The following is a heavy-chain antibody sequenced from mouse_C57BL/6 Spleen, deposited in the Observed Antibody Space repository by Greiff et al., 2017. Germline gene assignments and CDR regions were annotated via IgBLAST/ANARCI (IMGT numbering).Heavy chain of an antibody. D-gene: IGHD1-1*01. CDR1: GYTFTSYT. CDR3: ASFIYYCALYYFDY. Sequence: QVQLQQSGAELARPGASVKMSCKASGYTFTSYTMHWVKQRPGQGLEWIGYINPSSGYTKYNQKFKDKATLTADKSSSTAYMQLSSLTSEDSAVYDCASFIYYCALYYFDYWGQGTTLTVSS. V-gene: IGHV1-4*01. CDR2: INPSSGYT. J-gene: IGHJ2*01.